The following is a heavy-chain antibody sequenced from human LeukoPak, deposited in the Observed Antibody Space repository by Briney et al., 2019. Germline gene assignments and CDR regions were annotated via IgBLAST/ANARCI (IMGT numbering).Heavy chain of an antibody. J-gene: IGHJ4*02. Sequence: SETLSLTCSVSGGSISSSSYYWGWIRQPPGKGLECIGSIFYSGSTNHNPSLKSRVTMSVDKSKNQLSLKLSSVTAADTAVYYCARGAYHYGSGSYYFDYWGQGTLVTVSS. V-gene: IGHV4-39*07. CDR3: ARGAYHYGSGSYYFDY. CDR2: IFYSGST. CDR1: GGSISSSSYY. D-gene: IGHD3-10*01.